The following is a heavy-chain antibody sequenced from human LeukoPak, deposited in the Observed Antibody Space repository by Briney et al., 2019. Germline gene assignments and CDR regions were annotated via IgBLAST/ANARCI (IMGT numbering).Heavy chain of an antibody. CDR2: IGSSSGTI. CDR1: GFTFTRYS. CDR3: AKDSGSYRYYFDY. J-gene: IGHJ4*02. D-gene: IGHD1-26*01. Sequence: GGSLRLSCAASGFTFTRYSMNWVRQAPGKGLEWVSYIGSSSGTIYYADSVKGRFTISRDNSKNSLYLQMNSLRTEDTALYYCAKDSGSYRYYFDYWGQGTLVTVSS. V-gene: IGHV3-48*04.